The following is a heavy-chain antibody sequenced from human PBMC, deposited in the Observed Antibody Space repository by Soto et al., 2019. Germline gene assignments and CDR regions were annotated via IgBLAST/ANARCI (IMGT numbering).Heavy chain of an antibody. CDR1: GGSFSGYY. V-gene: IGHV4-34*01. D-gene: IGHD3-9*01. CDR2: INHSGST. CDR3: ARGRYCSRPLRYFDWLSTSFDY. Sequence: PSETLSLTCAVYGGSFSGYYWSWIRQPPGKGLEWIGEINHSGSTNYNPSLKSRVTISVDTSKNQFSLKLSSVTAADTAVYYCARGRYCSRPLRYFDWLSTSFDYWGQGTLVTVSS. J-gene: IGHJ4*02.